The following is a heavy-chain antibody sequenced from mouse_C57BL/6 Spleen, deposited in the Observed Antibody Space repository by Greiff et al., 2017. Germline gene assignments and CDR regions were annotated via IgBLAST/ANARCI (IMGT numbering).Heavy chain of an antibody. CDR3: AREGTGTGFAY. CDR1: GYTFTSYW. J-gene: IGHJ3*01. CDR2: IYPSDSET. D-gene: IGHD4-1*01. Sequence: VQLQQPGAELVRPGSSVKLSCKASGYTFTSYWMDWVKQRPGQGLEGIGNIYPSDSETHYNQKFKDKATLTVDKSSSTAYMQLSSLTSEDSAVYYCAREGTGTGFAYWGQGTLVTVSA. V-gene: IGHV1-61*01.